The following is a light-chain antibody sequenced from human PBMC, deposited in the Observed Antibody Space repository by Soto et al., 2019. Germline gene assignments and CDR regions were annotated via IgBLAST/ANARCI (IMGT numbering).Light chain of an antibody. CDR3: QQYGSSSWT. Sequence: ENVFTQSPGTPSLSPGEKATPSRRASQSVSSSYLAWYQHKPGQAPRLLIYGASSRATGIPDRFSGSGSGTDFTLTISRLEPEDFAVYYCQQYGSSSWTFGQGTKVDIK. J-gene: IGKJ1*01. CDR1: QSVSSSY. CDR2: GAS. V-gene: IGKV3-20*01.